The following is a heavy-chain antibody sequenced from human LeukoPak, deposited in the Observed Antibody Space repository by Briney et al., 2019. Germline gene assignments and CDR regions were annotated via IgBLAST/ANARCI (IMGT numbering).Heavy chain of an antibody. CDR1: GGSISNSSYY. Sequence: SETLSLTCTVSGGSISNSSYYWGWIRQPPGKGLEWIGYIYYSGSTNYNPSLKSRVTISLDTSKSQLSLQLTSVTAADTAVYYCARDGGDCGGDCYSGHDSWGQGALVTVSS. D-gene: IGHD2-21*02. J-gene: IGHJ4*02. CDR2: IYYSGST. V-gene: IGHV4-61*01. CDR3: ARDGGDCGGDCYSGHDS.